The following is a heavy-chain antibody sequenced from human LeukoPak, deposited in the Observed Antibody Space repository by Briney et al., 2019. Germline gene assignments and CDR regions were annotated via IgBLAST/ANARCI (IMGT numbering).Heavy chain of an antibody. D-gene: IGHD6-13*01. V-gene: IGHV4-39*01. Sequence: PSETLSLTCTVFGGSISSSSYYWGWIRQPPGKGLEWIGSIYYSGNTYYNPSLKSRVTISVDTSKNQFSLKLSSVTAADTAVYYCARLFSSSWYRGAFDLWGHGTMVTVSS. CDR1: GGSISSSSYY. J-gene: IGHJ3*01. CDR2: IYYSGNT. CDR3: ARLFSSSWYRGAFDL.